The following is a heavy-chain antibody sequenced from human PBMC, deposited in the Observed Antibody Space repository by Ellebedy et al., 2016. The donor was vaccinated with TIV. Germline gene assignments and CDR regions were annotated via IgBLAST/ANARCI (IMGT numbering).Heavy chain of an antibody. CDR2: ISSTGSSI. CDR1: GFTFSDYQ. Sequence: GESLKISCAASGFTFSDYQMAWIRQAPGKGLEWVAYISSTGSSIYYADSVKGPFTITRDNAKNTLYPQMNSLRADDTAVYYCARARARPGAFDIWGQGTVLTVSS. CDR3: ARARARPGAFDI. J-gene: IGHJ3*02. V-gene: IGHV3-11*01. D-gene: IGHD6-6*01.